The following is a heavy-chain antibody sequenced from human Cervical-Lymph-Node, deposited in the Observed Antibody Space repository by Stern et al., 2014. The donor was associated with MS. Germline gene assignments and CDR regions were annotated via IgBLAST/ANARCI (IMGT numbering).Heavy chain of an antibody. D-gene: IGHD3-16*01. Sequence: VQLVESGAEVKKPGESLKISCEGFGYTFIAQWIGWGRQMPGKGPEYMGIIHPGDSDTRYTSSFQGHITLSVDRSISTAFLQWSSLKASDTGIYYCASAGTGGRFVWGQGTTVTVSS. CDR1: GYTFIAQW. J-gene: IGHJ6*02. CDR2: IHPGDSDT. CDR3: ASAGTGGRFV. V-gene: IGHV5-51*03.